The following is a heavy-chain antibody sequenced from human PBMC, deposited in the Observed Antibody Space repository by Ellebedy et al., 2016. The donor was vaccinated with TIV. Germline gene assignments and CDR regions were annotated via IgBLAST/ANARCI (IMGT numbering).Heavy chain of an antibody. D-gene: IGHD6-19*01. CDR3: ARAGSSGWEAYFDL. CDR2: INSDGSST. CDR1: GFTFDDYA. V-gene: IGHV3-74*01. Sequence: GESLKISCAGSGFTFDDYAMHWVRQAPGKGLEWVSRINSDGSSTTYADSVKGRFTISRDNAKNTLYLQMNSLRAEDTAVYYCARAGSSGWEAYFDLWGRGTLVTVSS. J-gene: IGHJ2*01.